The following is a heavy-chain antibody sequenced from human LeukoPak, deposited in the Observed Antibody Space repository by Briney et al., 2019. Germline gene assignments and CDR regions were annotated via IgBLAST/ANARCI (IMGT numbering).Heavy chain of an antibody. D-gene: IGHD5-12*01. Sequence: GGSLRLSCAASGFRFSNYTMSWVRQAPGKGLEWVSVIIASSGSTFYADSVKGRFTISRDNSKNTLYLQMNSLRDEDTAVYYCAKGGYDYVEIGYFDFWGQGTLVTVSS. CDR3: AKGGYDYVEIGYFDF. V-gene: IGHV3-23*01. CDR1: GFRFSNYT. J-gene: IGHJ4*02. CDR2: IIASSGST.